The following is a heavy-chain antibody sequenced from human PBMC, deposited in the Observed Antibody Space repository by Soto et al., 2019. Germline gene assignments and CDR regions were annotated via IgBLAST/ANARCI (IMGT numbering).Heavy chain of an antibody. D-gene: IGHD3-10*01. CDR3: ARDLKVREVGYYMDV. CDR1: GFTVSSNY. Sequence: GGSLRLSCAASGFTVSSNYMSWVRQAPGKGLEWVSVIYSGGSTYYADSVKGRFTISRDNSKNTLYLQMNSLRAEDTAVYYCARDLKVREVGYYMDVWGKGTTVTVSS. CDR2: IYSGGST. V-gene: IGHV3-66*01. J-gene: IGHJ6*03.